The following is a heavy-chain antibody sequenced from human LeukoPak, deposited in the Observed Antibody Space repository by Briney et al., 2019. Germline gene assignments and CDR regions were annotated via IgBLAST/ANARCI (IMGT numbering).Heavy chain of an antibody. CDR1: GYTFTSYD. V-gene: IGHV1-8*01. CDR3: ARRKVPAAAKLLYYYGMDV. CDR2: MNPNSGNT. D-gene: IGHD2-2*01. Sequence: ASVTVSCKASGYTFTSYDINWVRQATGQGLEWMGWMNPNSGNTGYAQKFQGRVTMTRNTSISTAYMELSSLRSEDTAVYYCARRKVPAAAKLLYYYGMDVWGQGTTVTVSS. J-gene: IGHJ6*02.